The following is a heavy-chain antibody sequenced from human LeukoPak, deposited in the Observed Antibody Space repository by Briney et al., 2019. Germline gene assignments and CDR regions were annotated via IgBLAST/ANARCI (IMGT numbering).Heavy chain of an antibody. J-gene: IGHJ4*02. D-gene: IGHD3-3*01. CDR2: FDPEQAKT. Sequence: ASVTVSCKVSGDSLTDLNIQWVRQAPGKGLECLGGFDPEQAKTIYAQNFQGRVTMTEDASTDTASMELHSLKSEDTAVYYCATRGGDFWSGFEKWGQGTLTIVSS. CDR3: ATRGGDFWSGFEK. CDR1: GDSLTDLN. V-gene: IGHV1-24*01.